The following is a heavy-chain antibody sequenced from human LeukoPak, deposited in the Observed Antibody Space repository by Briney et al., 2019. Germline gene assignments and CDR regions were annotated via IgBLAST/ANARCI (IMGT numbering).Heavy chain of an antibody. CDR2: LSGSGGST. D-gene: IGHD3-22*01. Sequence: GGSLRLSCAASGFTFSSYAMNWVRQAPGKGLEWVSALSGSGGSTYYADSVKGRFTISRDNSKNTLYLQMNSLRAEDTAVYYCAKAGDTYYYDSSGSPYYYGMDVWGQGTTVTVSS. V-gene: IGHV3-23*01. J-gene: IGHJ6*02. CDR3: AKAGDTYYYDSSGSPYYYGMDV. CDR1: GFTFSSYA.